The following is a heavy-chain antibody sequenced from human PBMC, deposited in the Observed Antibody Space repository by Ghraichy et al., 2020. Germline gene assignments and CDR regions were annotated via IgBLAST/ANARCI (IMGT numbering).Heavy chain of an antibody. CDR3: ARSKVAVAGIGYRHPPGYRVDFDY. J-gene: IGHJ4*02. CDR1: GGSISSSSYY. D-gene: IGHD6-19*01. Sequence: LSLTCTVSGGSISSSSYYWGWIRQPPGKGLEWIGSNYYSGSTYYNPSLKSRVTISVDTSKNQFSLKLSSVTAADTAVYYCARSKVAVAGIGYRHPPGYRVDFDYWGQGTLVTVSS. CDR2: NYYSGST. V-gene: IGHV4-39*01.